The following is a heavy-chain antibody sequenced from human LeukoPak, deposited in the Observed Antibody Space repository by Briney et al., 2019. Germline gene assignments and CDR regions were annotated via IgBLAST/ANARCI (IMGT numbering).Heavy chain of an antibody. CDR3: ARDLGSGWSPGY. J-gene: IGHJ4*02. CDR1: GGSISTYY. CDR2: IYTSGST. Sequence: SETVSLTCSVSGGSISTYYWNWIRQPAGKGLEWIGRIYTSGSTNYNPSLKSRVTISVDTSKNQFSLNLNSVTAADTAFYYCARDLGSGWSPGYWGQGTLVTVSS. V-gene: IGHV4-4*07. D-gene: IGHD6-19*01.